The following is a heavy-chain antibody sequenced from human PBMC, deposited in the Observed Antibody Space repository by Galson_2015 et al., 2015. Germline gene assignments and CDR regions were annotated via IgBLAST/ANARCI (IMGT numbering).Heavy chain of an antibody. CDR2: TYYRSKWYN. D-gene: IGHD2/OR15-2a*01. CDR3: ARGGTTANGWFDP. V-gene: IGHV6-1*01. CDR1: GDSVSSLSGA. Sequence: CAISGDSVSSLSGAWNWIRQSPSRGLEWLGRTYYRSKWYNEYALSVKSRITINADTSKNQFSLHLNSVTPEDTAVYYCARGGTTANGWFDPWGQGTLVTVSS. J-gene: IGHJ5*02.